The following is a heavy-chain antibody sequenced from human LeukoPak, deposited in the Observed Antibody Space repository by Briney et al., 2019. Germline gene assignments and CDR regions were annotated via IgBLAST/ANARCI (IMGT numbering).Heavy chain of an antibody. J-gene: IGHJ6*03. CDR2: IYTSGST. Sequence: SETLSLTCTVSGGSISSYYWSWIRQPAGKGLEWIGRIYTSGSTNYNPSLKSRVTMSVDTSKNQFSLKLSSVTAADTAVYYCARRRSGPNRSYYYYYMDVWGKGTTVTVSS. CDR3: ARRRSGPNRSYYYYYMDV. V-gene: IGHV4-4*07. D-gene: IGHD3-3*01. CDR1: GGSISSYY.